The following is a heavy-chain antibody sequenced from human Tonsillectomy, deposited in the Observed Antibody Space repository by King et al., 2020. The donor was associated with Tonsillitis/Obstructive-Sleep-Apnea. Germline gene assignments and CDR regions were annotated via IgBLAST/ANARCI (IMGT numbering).Heavy chain of an antibody. J-gene: IGHJ3*02. D-gene: IGHD2-8*02. CDR1: GFTVSSNY. CDR2: IYSGGST. V-gene: IGHV3-53*01. CDR3: ARDQVEEYVTGGAAFDI. Sequence: VQLVESGGGLIQPGGSLRLSCAASGFTVSSNYMSWVRQAPGKGLEWVSVIYSGGSTYYADSVKGRFTISRDNSKNTLYLQMNSLRAEDTAVYYCARDQVEEYVTGGAAFDIWGQGAMVTVSS.